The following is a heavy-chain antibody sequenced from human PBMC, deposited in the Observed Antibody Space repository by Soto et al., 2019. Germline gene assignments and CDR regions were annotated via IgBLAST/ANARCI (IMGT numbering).Heavy chain of an antibody. J-gene: IGHJ5*02. D-gene: IGHD3-10*01. CDR3: ARTTMVRGANWFDP. V-gene: IGHV4-59*01. Sequence: SETLCLTCTVSGGSIRSNYWSWIRQPPGKGLEWIGYIYYSGSTNYNPSLKSRVTISVDTSKNQFSLKLSSVTAADTAVYYCARTTMVRGANWFDPWGQGTLVTVS. CDR2: IYYSGST. CDR1: GGSIRSNY.